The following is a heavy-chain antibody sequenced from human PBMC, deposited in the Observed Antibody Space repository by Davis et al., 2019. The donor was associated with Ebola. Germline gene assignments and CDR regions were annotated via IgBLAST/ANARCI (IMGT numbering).Heavy chain of an antibody. V-gene: IGHV6-1*01. D-gene: IGHD6-19*01. J-gene: IGHJ6*02. CDR3: ARGWFRSGMDV. CDR2: TYYKSKWHS. CDR1: GDSVSSNSGA. Sequence: HSQTLSLTCDISGDSVSSNSGAWNWIRQSPSRGLEWLGRTYYKSKWHSDYAMSVKSRITINPDTSKNQFSLLLNSVTPEDAAIYYCARGWFRSGMDVWGQGTTITVSS.